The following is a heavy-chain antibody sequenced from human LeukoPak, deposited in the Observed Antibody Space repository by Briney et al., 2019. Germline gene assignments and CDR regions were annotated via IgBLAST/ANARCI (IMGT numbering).Heavy chain of an antibody. CDR1: GGSFSGYY. J-gene: IGHJ4*02. D-gene: IGHD2-2*01. CDR3: ARRRGLNIVVVPAAIGYFDY. Sequence: SETLSLTCAVYGGSFSGYYWSWIRQPPGKGLEWIGEINHSGSTNYNPSLKSRVTISVDTSKNQFSLKLSSVTAADTAVYYCARRRGLNIVVVPAAIGYFDYWGQGTLVTVSS. CDR2: INHSGST. V-gene: IGHV4-34*01.